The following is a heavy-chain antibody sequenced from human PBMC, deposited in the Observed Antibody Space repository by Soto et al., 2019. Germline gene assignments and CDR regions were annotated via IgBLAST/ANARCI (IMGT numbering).Heavy chain of an antibody. J-gene: IGHJ4*02. V-gene: IGHV3-48*03. D-gene: IGHD4-17*01. CDR2: ISISGSTI. CDR3: ARAFRTSYGDYVYFDY. CDR1: GFTFSSYE. Sequence: GGSLRLSCAASGFTFSSYEMNWVRQAPGKGLEWVSYISISGSTIYYADSVKGRFTISRDNAKNSLYLQMNSLRAEDTAVYYCARAFRTSYGDYVYFDYWGQGTLVTVSS.